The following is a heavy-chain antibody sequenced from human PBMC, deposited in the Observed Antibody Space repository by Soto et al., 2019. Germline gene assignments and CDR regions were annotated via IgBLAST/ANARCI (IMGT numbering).Heavy chain of an antibody. CDR3: ARSFTVPAAIVY. CDR2: INAGNGNT. J-gene: IGHJ4*02. V-gene: IGHV1-3*01. D-gene: IGHD2-2*02. Sequence: QVQLVQSGAEVKKPGASVKVSCKASGYTFTSYAMHWVRQAPGQRLEWMGWINAGNGNTKYSQKFQGRVTITRDTSARTAYMALSSLRCEDTAVFDCARSFTVPAAIVYWGQGTLVTVSS. CDR1: GYTFTSYA.